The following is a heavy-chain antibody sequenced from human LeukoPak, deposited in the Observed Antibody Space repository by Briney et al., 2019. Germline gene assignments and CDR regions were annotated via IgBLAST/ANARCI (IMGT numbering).Heavy chain of an antibody. Sequence: PGESLRLSCAASGFTFDSYWMHWVRQAPGKGLVWVSRVDSDGTSTTYADSVKGRFTTSRDNAKNILYLQMDSLRDEDTAVYYCARGSASQAYWGQGTLVTVSS. CDR3: ARGSASQAY. V-gene: IGHV3-74*03. CDR2: VDSDGTST. CDR1: GFTFDSYW. D-gene: IGHD2-15*01. J-gene: IGHJ4*02.